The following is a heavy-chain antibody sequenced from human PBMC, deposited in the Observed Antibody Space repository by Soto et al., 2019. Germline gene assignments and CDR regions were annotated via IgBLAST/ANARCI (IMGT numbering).Heavy chain of an antibody. J-gene: IGHJ6*02. Sequence: SETLSLTCAVSGGSISSSNWWSWVRQPPGKGLEWIGEIYHSGSTNYNPSLKSRVTISVDRSKNLFSLKLSSVTAADTAVYYCARVDILTVYGCMDVWGQGTTVTVSS. D-gene: IGHD3-9*01. CDR1: GGSISSSNW. V-gene: IGHV4-4*02. CDR2: IYHSGST. CDR3: ARVDILTVYGCMDV.